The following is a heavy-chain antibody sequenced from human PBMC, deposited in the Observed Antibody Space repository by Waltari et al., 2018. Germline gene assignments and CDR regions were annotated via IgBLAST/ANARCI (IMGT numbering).Heavy chain of an antibody. D-gene: IGHD6-19*01. CDR1: GYTCTCYP. CDR3: ARDRMWLES. Sequence: QVQLLHSGSELTKPGPSVKISCKASGYTCTCYPMNWVRQAPGQGLEWVGWINTDTGNPTYAQGFTGRFVFSLDTSVSTAYLQISSLQAEDTAVYYCARDRMWLESWGQGTLVTVSS. J-gene: IGHJ4*02. V-gene: IGHV7-4-1*02. CDR2: INTDTGNP.